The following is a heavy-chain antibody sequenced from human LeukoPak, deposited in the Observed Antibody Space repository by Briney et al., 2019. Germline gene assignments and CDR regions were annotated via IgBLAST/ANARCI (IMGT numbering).Heavy chain of an antibody. Sequence: GGSLRLSCAASGFTFSNCAMSWVHQAPGKGLEWVSGVSGSGDSTYYADSVKGLFTISRDNSNNTLYLLMNSLRAEDTAVYFCAKYMSSGYWGQGTLVTVSS. V-gene: IGHV3-23*01. CDR1: GFTFSNCA. CDR2: VSGSGDST. D-gene: IGHD6-19*01. J-gene: IGHJ4*02. CDR3: AKYMSSGY.